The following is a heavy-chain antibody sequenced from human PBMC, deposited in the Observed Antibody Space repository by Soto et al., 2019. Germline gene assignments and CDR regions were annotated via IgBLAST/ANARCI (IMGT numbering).Heavy chain of an antibody. CDR1: GGSFSDYW. J-gene: IGHJ6*03. CDR3: ATRVTRYYYMDV. V-gene: IGHV4-34*01. CDR2: INHSGST. D-gene: IGHD3-16*01. Sequence: QVQLQQWGAGLLQSSETLSLTCAVYGGSFSDYWWTWIRQPPGKGMEWIGEINHSGSTNYNPSVKSRVTISMDTSRKQFSLKLSSVTAADTAVYYCATRVTRYYYMDVWGKGTPVTVSS.